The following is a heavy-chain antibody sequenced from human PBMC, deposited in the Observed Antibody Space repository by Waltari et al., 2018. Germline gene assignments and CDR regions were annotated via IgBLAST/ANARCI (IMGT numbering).Heavy chain of an antibody. V-gene: IGHV1-69*01. Sequence: QVQLVQSGAEVKKPGPSVKVSCKASGGTFSSYAIRWVRQAPGHGLEWMGGIIPIFGTANYAQKFQGRVTITADESTSTAYMELSSLRSEDTAVYYCARARDRFGEYGTGGYYFDYWGQGTLVTVSS. CDR3: ARARDRFGEYGTGGYYFDY. J-gene: IGHJ4*02. CDR2: IIPIFGTA. CDR1: GGTFSSYA. D-gene: IGHD3-10*01.